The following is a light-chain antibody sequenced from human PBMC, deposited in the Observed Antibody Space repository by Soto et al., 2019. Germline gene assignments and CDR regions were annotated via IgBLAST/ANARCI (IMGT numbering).Light chain of an antibody. CDR1: QSVSNNY. Sequence: EIVLTQSPGTLSLSPGERATLSCRASQSVSNNYLAWYQQKPGQAPRRLIYGASTRATGIPDRFSGSGSGTDFTLTISSLQAEDVAVYYCQQYYSTPITFGQGTRLEIK. CDR2: GAS. CDR3: QQYYSTPIT. J-gene: IGKJ5*01. V-gene: IGKV3-20*01.